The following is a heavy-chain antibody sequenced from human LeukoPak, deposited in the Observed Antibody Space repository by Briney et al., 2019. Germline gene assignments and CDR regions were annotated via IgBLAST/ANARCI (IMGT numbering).Heavy chain of an antibody. Sequence: SETLSLTCTVSGGSISSSSYYWGWIRQPPGKGLEWIGSIYYSGSTYYNPSLKSRVTISVDTSKNQFSLELSSVTAADTAVYYCARQGGIAVAGTNYWGQGTLVTVSS. V-gene: IGHV4-39*01. CDR2: IYYSGST. J-gene: IGHJ4*02. CDR3: ARQGGIAVAGTNY. D-gene: IGHD6-19*01. CDR1: GGSISSSSYY.